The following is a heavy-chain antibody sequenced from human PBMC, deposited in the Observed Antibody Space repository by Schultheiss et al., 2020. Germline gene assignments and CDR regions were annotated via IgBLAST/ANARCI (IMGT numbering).Heavy chain of an antibody. Sequence: GGSLRLSCAASGFTFSSYAMHWVRQAPGKGLEWVAVISYDGSNKYYADSVKGRFTISRDNAKNSLYLQMNSLRAEDTAVYYCARSYYAAYSSGWYALGYWGQGTLVTVSS. V-gene: IGHV3-30-3*01. CDR1: GFTFSSYA. CDR3: ARSYYAAYSSGWYALGY. D-gene: IGHD6-19*01. CDR2: ISYDGSNK. J-gene: IGHJ4*02.